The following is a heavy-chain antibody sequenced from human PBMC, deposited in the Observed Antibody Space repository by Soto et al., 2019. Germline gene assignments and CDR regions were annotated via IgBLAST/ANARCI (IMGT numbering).Heavy chain of an antibody. CDR2: IYYDGNT. Sequence: QLQLQESGPGLVKPSETLSLTCTVSGGSISRQSYYWGWIRQPPGKGLEWIGSIYYDGNTFYNSSLKSRVTISVDTSKNQFSLKLTSVTAADPAVYYCATSPTARYWGQGTLVTVSS. CDR1: GGSISRQSYY. CDR3: ATSPTARY. J-gene: IGHJ4*02. D-gene: IGHD6-6*01. V-gene: IGHV4-39*01.